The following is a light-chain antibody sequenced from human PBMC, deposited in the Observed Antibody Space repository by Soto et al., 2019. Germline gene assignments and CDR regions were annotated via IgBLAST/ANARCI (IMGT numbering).Light chain of an antibody. CDR3: HQYGNSPAIT. J-gene: IGKJ5*01. CDR2: AAS. V-gene: IGKV3-20*01. CDR1: QSVSGSY. Sequence: EIVLTHSPGALSLSQGERATISCRASQSVSGSYLAWFQQKPGQAPRLLIYAASSRATGIPDRFSGSGSGTDFTLTVSRLEPEDFAVYYCHQYGNSPAITFGQGTRLEI.